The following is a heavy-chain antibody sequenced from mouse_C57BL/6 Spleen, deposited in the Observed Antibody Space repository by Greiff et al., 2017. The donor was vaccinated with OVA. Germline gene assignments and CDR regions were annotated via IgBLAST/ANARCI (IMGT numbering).Heavy chain of an antibody. D-gene: IGHD4-1*01. J-gene: IGHJ2*01. Sequence: QVQLQQPGAELVKPGASVKLSCTASGYTFTSYWMHWVKQRPGQGLEWIGMIHPNSGSTNYNEKFKSKATLTVDKSSSTAYMQLSSLTSEDSAVYYCARSPGTWYFDYWGQGTTLTVSS. CDR1: GYTFTSYW. CDR3: ARSPGTWYFDY. CDR2: IHPNSGST. V-gene: IGHV1-64*01.